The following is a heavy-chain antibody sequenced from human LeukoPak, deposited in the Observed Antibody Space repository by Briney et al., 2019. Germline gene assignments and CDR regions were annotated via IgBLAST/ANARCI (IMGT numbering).Heavy chain of an antibody. CDR1: GFTFSSYI. J-gene: IGHJ4*02. Sequence: GGSLRLSCAASGFTFSSYIMNWVRQAPGKGLEWVSSISSSSSYIYYADSVKGRFTISRDNAKNSLYLQMNSLRAEDTAVYYCAREIRSGDRNWGQGTLVTVSS. CDR3: AREIRSGDRN. D-gene: IGHD6-19*01. CDR2: ISSSSSYI. V-gene: IGHV3-21*01.